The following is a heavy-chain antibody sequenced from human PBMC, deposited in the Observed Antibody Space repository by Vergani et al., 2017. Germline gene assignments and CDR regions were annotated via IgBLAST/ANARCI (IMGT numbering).Heavy chain of an antibody. J-gene: IGHJ3*02. V-gene: IGHV1-46*01. CDR3: ARDRSVEGLRLLSAFDI. D-gene: IGHD2-15*01. CDR2: INPSGGST. Sequence: QVQLVQSGAEVKKPGASVKVSCKASGYTFTSYYMHWVRQAPGQGLEWMGIINPSGGSTSYAQKFQGRVTMTRDTSTSTVYMELRSLRSEDTAVYYCARDRSVEGLRLLSAFDIWGQGTMVTVSS. CDR1: GYTFTSYY.